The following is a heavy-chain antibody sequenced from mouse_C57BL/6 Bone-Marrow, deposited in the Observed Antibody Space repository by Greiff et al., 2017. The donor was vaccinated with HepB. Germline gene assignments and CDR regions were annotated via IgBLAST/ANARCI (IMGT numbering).Heavy chain of an antibody. V-gene: IGHV1-81*01. CDR3: ARLLRYQLRGWAMDY. Sequence: VQLVESGAELARPGASVKLSCKASGYTFTSYGISWVKQRTGQGLEWIGEIYPRSGNTYYNEKFKGKATLTADKSSSTAYMELRSLTSEDSAVYFCARLLRYQLRGWAMDYWGQGTSVTVSS. D-gene: IGHD1-1*01. CDR1: GYTFTSYG. J-gene: IGHJ4*01. CDR2: IYPRSGNT.